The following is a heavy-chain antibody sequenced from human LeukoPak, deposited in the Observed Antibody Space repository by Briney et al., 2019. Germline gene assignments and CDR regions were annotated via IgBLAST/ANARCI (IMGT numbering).Heavy chain of an antibody. Sequence: GGSLRLSCAASGFTLSTYAMTWVRQAPGKGPEWVSTISHTATGIFYADSVKGRFTISRDNSKNTLFLDMNSLRAEDTAVYYCAKDLYTSRYACCFDYWGQGTLVTVSS. CDR3: AKDLYTSRYACCFDY. V-gene: IGHV3-23*01. D-gene: IGHD6-13*01. CDR2: ISHTATGI. CDR1: GFTLSTYA. J-gene: IGHJ4*02.